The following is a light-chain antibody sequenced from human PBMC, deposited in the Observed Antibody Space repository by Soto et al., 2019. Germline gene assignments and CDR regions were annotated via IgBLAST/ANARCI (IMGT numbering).Light chain of an antibody. CDR2: DVS. V-gene: IGLV2-14*03. CDR1: SSDIGRYNY. CDR3: GSYTSSDTVI. Sequence: QSALTQPASVSGSPGQSITISCTGTSSDIGRYNYVSWYQHSPGKAPKLIIYDVSDRPSGVSNRFSGSKSGTTASLTISGLQAEDEADYYCGSYTSSDTVIFGGGTKLTVL. J-gene: IGLJ2*01.